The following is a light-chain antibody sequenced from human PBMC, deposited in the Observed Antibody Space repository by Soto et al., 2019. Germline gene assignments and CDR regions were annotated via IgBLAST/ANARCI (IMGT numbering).Light chain of an antibody. Sequence: QSAPTQPRSVSGSPGQSVTISCTGTSHDVGGYDYVSWYQQSPGKAPKLIIYDVIERPSGVSDRFSGSKSGNTASLTISGVQAEDEGDYYCCSYAGTYTFVVFGGGTKVTVL. J-gene: IGLJ2*01. CDR3: CSYAGTYTFVV. V-gene: IGLV2-11*01. CDR2: DVI. CDR1: SHDVGGYDY.